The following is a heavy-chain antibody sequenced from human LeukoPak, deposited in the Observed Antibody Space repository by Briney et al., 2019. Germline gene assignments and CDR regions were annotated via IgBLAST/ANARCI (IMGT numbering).Heavy chain of an antibody. CDR3: ARFPGIAVGGGGIDAFDI. V-gene: IGHV4-61*02. D-gene: IGHD6-19*01. Sequence: PSETLFPTCTVSSGSISSGSYYWSWIRQPAGKGLEWIRRIYTSGSTNYNPSLKSRVTISVDTSKNQFSLKLSSVTAADTAVYYCARFPGIAVGGGGIDAFDIWGQGTMVTVSS. CDR2: IYTSGST. CDR1: SGSISSGSYY. J-gene: IGHJ3*02.